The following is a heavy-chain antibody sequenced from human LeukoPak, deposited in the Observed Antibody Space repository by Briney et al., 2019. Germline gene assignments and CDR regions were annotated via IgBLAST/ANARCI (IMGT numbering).Heavy chain of an antibody. CDR2: ISAYNGNT. V-gene: IGHV1-18*01. D-gene: IGHD3-22*01. Sequence: GGSVKVPCKASGGTFSSYAISWVRQAPGQGLEWMGWISAYNGNTNYAQKLQGRVTMTTDTSTSTAYMELRSLRSDDTAVYYCAREKYYYDSSGPFDYWGQGTLVTVSS. CDR1: GGTFSSYA. CDR3: AREKYYYDSSGPFDY. J-gene: IGHJ4*02.